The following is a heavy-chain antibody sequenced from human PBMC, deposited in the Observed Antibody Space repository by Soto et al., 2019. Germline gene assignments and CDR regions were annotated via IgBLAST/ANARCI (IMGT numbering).Heavy chain of an antibody. D-gene: IGHD1-1*01. CDR2: IYYGGST. CDR3: ARTSWNDAGGAFDI. Sequence: SETLSLTCTVSGGSISSYYWSWIRQPPGKGLEWIGYIYYGGSTNYNPSLKSRVTISVDASKNQFSLKLSSVTAADTAVYYCARTSWNDAGGAFDIWGQGTMVTVSS. J-gene: IGHJ3*02. V-gene: IGHV4-59*01. CDR1: GGSISSYY.